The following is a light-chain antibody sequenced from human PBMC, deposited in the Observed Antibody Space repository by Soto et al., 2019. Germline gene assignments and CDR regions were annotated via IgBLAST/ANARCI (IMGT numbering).Light chain of an antibody. Sequence: QSVLTQPSSVSAAPGQTVTISCSGSRSNFGKNFVSWYQQLPGTAPKLLIYEDNKRLSGIPDRFSGSKSGTSATLGVTGLKTGDEADYYCGSWDSSLSTVVFGGGTKLTVL. CDR3: GSWDSSLSTVV. V-gene: IGLV1-51*01. CDR1: RSNFGKNF. CDR2: EDN. J-gene: IGLJ2*01.